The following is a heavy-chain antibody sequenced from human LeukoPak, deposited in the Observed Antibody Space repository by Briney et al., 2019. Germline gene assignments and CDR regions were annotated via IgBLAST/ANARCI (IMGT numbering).Heavy chain of an antibody. Sequence: GGSLRLSCAASGFTFSNYWMSWVRQAPGKGLEWVANIKQDGSEKYYVDSVKGRFTISRDNAKNSLYLQMSSLRAEDTAVYYCARAQGAGYYFDYWGQGTLVTVSS. J-gene: IGHJ4*02. CDR2: IKQDGSEK. V-gene: IGHV3-7*01. D-gene: IGHD1-26*01. CDR1: GFTFSNYW. CDR3: ARAQGAGYYFDY.